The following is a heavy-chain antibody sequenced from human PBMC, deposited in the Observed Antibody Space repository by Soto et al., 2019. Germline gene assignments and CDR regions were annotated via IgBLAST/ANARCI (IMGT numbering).Heavy chain of an antibody. V-gene: IGHV3-23*01. Sequence: GGSLRLSCAASGFTFSSYAMSWVRQAPGKGLEWVSAISGSGGSTYYADSVKGRFTISRDNSKNTLYLQMNSLRAEDTAVYYCAKDKYYYDSSGYFDYWGQGTLVTVSS. CDR2: ISGSGGST. CDR1: GFTFSSYA. J-gene: IGHJ4*02. CDR3: AKDKYYYDSSGYFDY. D-gene: IGHD3-22*01.